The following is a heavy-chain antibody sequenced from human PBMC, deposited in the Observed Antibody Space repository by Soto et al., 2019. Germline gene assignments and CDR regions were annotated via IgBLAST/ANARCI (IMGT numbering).Heavy chain of an antibody. CDR2: ISSTSTYI. CDR3: ASEYCTGNSCYSRIFDY. J-gene: IGHJ4*02. D-gene: IGHD2-21*01. Sequence: GGSLRLSCEGSGFTFSRYSMNWVRQAPGKGLEWVASISSTSTYIYYGDFVKGRFSIARDNAKNSLYLQMDGLRDEDTALYYCASEYCTGNSCYSRIFDYWGQGTLVTVSS. V-gene: IGHV3-21*01. CDR1: GFTFSRYS.